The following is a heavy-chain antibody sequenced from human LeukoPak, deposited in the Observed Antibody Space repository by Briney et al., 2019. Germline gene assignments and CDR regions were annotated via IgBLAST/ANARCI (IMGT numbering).Heavy chain of an antibody. J-gene: IGHJ4*02. CDR2: ISGSGGST. Sequence: GGSLSLSCAVSGFTFSDHFLDWVRQAPGKGLEWVSTISGSGGSTYYADSVKGRFTISRDNSKNTLYLHMNSLRAEDAALYYCAKDYYDSSGFYLIDYWGQGTLVTVSS. D-gene: IGHD3-22*01. V-gene: IGHV3-23*01. CDR3: AKDYYDSSGFYLIDY. CDR1: GFTFSDHF.